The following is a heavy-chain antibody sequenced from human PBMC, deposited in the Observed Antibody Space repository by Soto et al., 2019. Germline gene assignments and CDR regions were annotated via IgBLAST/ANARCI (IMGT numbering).Heavy chain of an antibody. V-gene: IGHV1-18*01. CDR2: IAAYNGNT. J-gene: IGHJ5*02. D-gene: IGHD6-13*01. Sequence: QVQLVQSGAEVKKPGASVKVSCKASGYTFTSYGISWVRQAPGQGLEWMGWIAAYNGNTNYAHKLQGRDTMTTDTSTSTAYMELRCLRSDDTAVYYCARTLRDSSSRKNWFDPWGQGTLVTVSS. CDR1: GYTFTSYG. CDR3: ARTLRDSSSRKNWFDP.